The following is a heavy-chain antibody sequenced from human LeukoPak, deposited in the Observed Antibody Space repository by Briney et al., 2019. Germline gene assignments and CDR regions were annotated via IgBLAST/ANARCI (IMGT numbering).Heavy chain of an antibody. Sequence: GGSLRLSCAASGFTFDDYGMYWVRQAPGKGLEWVSGISWNSGSRGYADSVKGRFTISRDNAKNSLYLQMNSLRAEDTAVYYCARDLGYLSGYDYVDYWGQGTLVTVSS. CDR2: ISWNSGSR. CDR3: ARDLGYLSGYDYVDY. CDR1: GFTFDDYG. V-gene: IGHV3-9*01. D-gene: IGHD5-12*01. J-gene: IGHJ4*02.